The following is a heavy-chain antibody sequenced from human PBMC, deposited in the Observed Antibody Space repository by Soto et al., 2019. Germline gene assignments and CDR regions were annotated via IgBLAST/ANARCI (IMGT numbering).Heavy chain of an antibody. J-gene: IGHJ6*02. Sequence: EVQLLESGGGLVQPGGSLRLSCAASGFTFSSYAMSWVRQAPGKGLEWVSAISGSGGSTYYADSVKGRFIISRDNSKNTLYLQMNSLRAEDTAVYYCAKVGSIGSAYYYYYYGMDVWGQGTTVTVSS. CDR2: ISGSGGST. CDR3: AKVGSIGSAYYYYYYGMDV. V-gene: IGHV3-23*01. D-gene: IGHD2-15*01. CDR1: GFTFSSYA.